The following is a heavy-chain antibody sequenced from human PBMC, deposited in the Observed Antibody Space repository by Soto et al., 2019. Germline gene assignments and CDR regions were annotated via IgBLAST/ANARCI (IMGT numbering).Heavy chain of an antibody. CDR1: GYTFTSYG. Sequence: ASVKVSCKASGYTFTSYGISWVRQAPGQGLEWMGWISANSGNTNYAQKIQGRVTVTTDTTTNTAYMELRNLRSDDTAVYYCARGPTDYYDNSANYFLDYWGQGTLVTVSS. D-gene: IGHD3-22*01. J-gene: IGHJ4*02. CDR3: ARGPTDYYDNSANYFLDY. CDR2: ISANSGNT. V-gene: IGHV1-18*01.